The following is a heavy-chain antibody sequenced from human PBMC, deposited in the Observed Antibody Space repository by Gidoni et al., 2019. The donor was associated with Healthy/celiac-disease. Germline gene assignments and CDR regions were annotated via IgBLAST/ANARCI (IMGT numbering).Heavy chain of an antibody. CDR3: AIRGYCSSTSCSPHYYYGMDV. Sequence: EVQLLESGGGLVQPGGSLGLSCAASGFPFTSYAMTWVRQAPGKGLEWVSAISGSGGSTYYADSVKGRFTISRDNSKNTLYLQMNSLRAEDTAVYYCAIRGYCSSTSCSPHYYYGMDVWGQGTTVTVSS. CDR1: GFPFTSYA. J-gene: IGHJ6*02. V-gene: IGHV3-23*01. D-gene: IGHD2-2*01. CDR2: ISGSGGST.